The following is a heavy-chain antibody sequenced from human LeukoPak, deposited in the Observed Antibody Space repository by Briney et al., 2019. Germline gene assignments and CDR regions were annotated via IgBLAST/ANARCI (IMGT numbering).Heavy chain of an antibody. CDR3: ARRLQGGRVTKNYYYYMDV. CDR2: INHSGST. Sequence: SETLSLTCAVYGGSFSGYYWSWIRQPPGKGLEWIGEINHSGSTNYNPSLKSLVTISVDTSKNQFSLKLSSVPAADTAVYYCARRLQGGRVTKNYYYYMDVWGKGTTVTASS. D-gene: IGHD4-11*01. J-gene: IGHJ6*03. CDR1: GGSFSGYY. V-gene: IGHV4-34*01.